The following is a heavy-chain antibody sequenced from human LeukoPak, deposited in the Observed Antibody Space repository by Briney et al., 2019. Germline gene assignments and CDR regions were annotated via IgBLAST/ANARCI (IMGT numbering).Heavy chain of an antibody. CDR1: GGTFSSYA. Sequence: GSSVKVSCKASGGTFSSYAISWVRQAPGQGLEWMGGIIPIFGTANYAQKFQGRVTITADESTSTAYMELSSLRSEDTAVYYCARDRRIQLWRPDYWGQGTLVTVSS. D-gene: IGHD5-18*01. CDR3: ARDRRIQLWRPDY. CDR2: IIPIFGTA. J-gene: IGHJ4*02. V-gene: IGHV1-69*01.